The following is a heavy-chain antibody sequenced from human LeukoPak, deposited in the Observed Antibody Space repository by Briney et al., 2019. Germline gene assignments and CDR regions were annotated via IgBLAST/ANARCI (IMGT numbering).Heavy chain of an antibody. CDR3: ARERSEEEVPAAMHYYYGMDV. CDR1: GGSISSSSYY. D-gene: IGHD2-2*01. V-gene: IGHV4-39*07. CDR2: IYYSGST. Sequence: PSETLSLTCTVSGGSISSSSYYWGWIRQPPGKGLEWIGSIYYSGSTYYNPSLKSRVAISVDTSKNQFSLKLSSVTAADTAVYYCARERSEEEVPAAMHYYYGMDVWGQGTTVTVSS. J-gene: IGHJ6*02.